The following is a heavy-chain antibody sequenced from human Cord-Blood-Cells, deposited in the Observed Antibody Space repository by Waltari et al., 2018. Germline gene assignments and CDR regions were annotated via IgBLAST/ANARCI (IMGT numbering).Heavy chain of an antibody. CDR1: GYTFTGYY. CDR3: ARTYYDFWSGYYDAFDI. Sequence: QVQLVQSGAEVKKPGASVKVSCKASGYTFTGYYMHWVRQAPGQGLEWMGWINPNSGGTNYAQKFQGRVTMTRDTSISTAYMELSRLRSDDTAVYYCARTYYDFWSGYYDAFDIWGQGTMVTVSS. D-gene: IGHD3-3*01. J-gene: IGHJ3*02. CDR2: INPNSGGT. V-gene: IGHV1-2*02.